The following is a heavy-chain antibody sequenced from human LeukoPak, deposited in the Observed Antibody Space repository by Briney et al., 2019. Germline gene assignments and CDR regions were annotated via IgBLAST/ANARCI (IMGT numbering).Heavy chain of an antibody. V-gene: IGHV3-30*18. J-gene: IGHJ4*02. CDR2: LPYDGSKK. D-gene: IGHD3-10*01. CDR3: AKDLSIRGIMHY. CDR1: GFTFSSYG. Sequence: PGGPLRLSCAASGFTFSSYGMHWVRQAPGKGLEWVAVLPYDGSKKYYADSVKGRFTISRDNPKNTLYLQMNSLRPEDTAVYYCAKDLSIRGIMHYWGQGTLVTVSS.